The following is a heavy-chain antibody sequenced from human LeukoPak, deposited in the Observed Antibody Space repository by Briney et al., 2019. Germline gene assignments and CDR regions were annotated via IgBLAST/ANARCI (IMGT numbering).Heavy chain of an antibody. J-gene: IGHJ4*02. Sequence: SETLSLTCAVYGESFSGFYWSWIRQPPGKGLEWLGEINHSGYTNYNVFLKSRVTLSVDTSKNQVSLRLSSVTAADTAMYYCARGLGSSWYGFGYWSLGTLVTVSS. CDR3: ARGLGSSWYGFGY. CDR1: GESFSGFY. D-gene: IGHD6-13*01. CDR2: INHSGYT. V-gene: IGHV4-34*01.